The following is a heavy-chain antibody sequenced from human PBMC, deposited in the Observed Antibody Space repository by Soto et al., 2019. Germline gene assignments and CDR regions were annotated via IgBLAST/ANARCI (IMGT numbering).Heavy chain of an antibody. J-gene: IGHJ6*02. D-gene: IGHD6-19*01. CDR3: AKPAVAGGSYYYYGMDV. CDR2: ISGSGVST. V-gene: IGHV3-23*01. CDR1: GFTFSSYA. Sequence: VGSLRLSCAASGFTFSSYAMRWVRQAPGKGLEWVSAISGSGVSTYYADSVKGRFTISRDNSKNTLYLQMNSLRAEDTAVYYCAKPAVAGGSYYYYGMDVRGQGTTVTVSS.